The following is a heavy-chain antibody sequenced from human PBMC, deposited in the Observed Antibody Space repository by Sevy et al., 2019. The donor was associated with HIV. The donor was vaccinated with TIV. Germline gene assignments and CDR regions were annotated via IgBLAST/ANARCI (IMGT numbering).Heavy chain of an antibody. J-gene: IGHJ5*02. CDR3: ARISTVRGLFNYFDP. D-gene: IGHD3-10*01. Sequence: ASVKVSCKASGYTFSSFGVSWVRQAPGQGLEWMGWIGAYNGNIKYAQNLQDRVTMTTDTSTSTAYMELTSLTSDDPAVYFCARISTVRGLFNYFDPWGQGTLVTVSS. V-gene: IGHV1-18*01. CDR1: GYTFSSFG. CDR2: IGAYNGNI.